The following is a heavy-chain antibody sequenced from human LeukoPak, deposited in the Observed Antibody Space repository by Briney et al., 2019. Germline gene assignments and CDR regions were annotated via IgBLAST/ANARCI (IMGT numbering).Heavy chain of an antibody. CDR1: GFTFSSYW. CDR2: IKQDGSEK. J-gene: IGHJ4*02. V-gene: IGHV3-7*03. D-gene: IGHD3-10*01. Sequence: GGSLRLSCAASGFTFSSYWMSWVRQAPGKGLEWVANIKQDGSEKYYADSVKGRFTISRDNAKNSLYLQMNSLRAEDTAVYYCARGGGYYGSGSYAYYWGQGTLVTVSS. CDR3: ARGGGYYGSGSYAYY.